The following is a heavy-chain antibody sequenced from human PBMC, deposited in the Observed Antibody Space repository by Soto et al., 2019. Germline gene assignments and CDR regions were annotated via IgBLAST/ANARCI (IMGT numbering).Heavy chain of an antibody. CDR3: AKDAYYDSSSGYYGFDY. Sequence: QVQLVESGGGVVQPGMSLRLSCAASRFTFSTYGIHWVRQAPGKGLDWVAVISHDGSNTNYADSVKGRFTISRDNSKNTVYQQMNSQRAEDTAVDYCAKDAYYDSSSGYYGFDYWGQGTLVTVSS. CDR1: RFTFSTYG. J-gene: IGHJ4*02. D-gene: IGHD3-3*01. V-gene: IGHV3-30*18. CDR2: ISHDGSNT.